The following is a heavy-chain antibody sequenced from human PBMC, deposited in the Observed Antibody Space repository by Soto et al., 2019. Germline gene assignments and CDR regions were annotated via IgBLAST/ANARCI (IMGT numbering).Heavy chain of an antibody. D-gene: IGHD4-17*01. V-gene: IGHV3-9*01. Sequence: SLRLSCAASGFTFDDYAMHWVRQAPGKGLEWVSGISWNSGSIGYADSVKGRFTISRDNAKNSLYLQMDSLRAEDTALYYCAKDLSVTTPNYFDYWGQGTMVTVYS. CDR3: AKDLSVTTPNYFDY. CDR1: GFTFDDYA. CDR2: ISWNSGSI. J-gene: IGHJ4*02.